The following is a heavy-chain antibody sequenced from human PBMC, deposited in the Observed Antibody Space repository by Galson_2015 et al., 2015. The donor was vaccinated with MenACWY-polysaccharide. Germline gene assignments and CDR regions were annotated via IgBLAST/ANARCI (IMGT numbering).Heavy chain of an antibody. CDR2: ISSGSDTT. Sequence: SLRLSCAASGFNFSIYVMTWVRRAPGKGLQWVSAISSGSDTTYYTDSVKGRFTISRDNSKDTVHLQMDSLRAEDTAAYYCVKGGWADNWGQGTLVTVSS. J-gene: IGHJ4*02. V-gene: IGHV3-23*01. CDR1: GFNFSIYV. D-gene: IGHD1-26*01. CDR3: VKGGWADN.